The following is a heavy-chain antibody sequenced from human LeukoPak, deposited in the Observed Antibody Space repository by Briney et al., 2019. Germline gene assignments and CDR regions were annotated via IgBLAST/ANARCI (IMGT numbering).Heavy chain of an antibody. CDR1: GGSFSGYC. Sequence: SETLSLTCAVYGGSFSGYCWSWIRQPPGKGLEWIGEINHSGSTNYNPSLKSRVTISVDTSKNQFSLKLSSVTAADTAVYYCAREILTGYYEYYFDYWGQGTLVTVSS. V-gene: IGHV4-34*01. CDR2: INHSGST. D-gene: IGHD3-9*01. CDR3: AREILTGYYEYYFDY. J-gene: IGHJ4*02.